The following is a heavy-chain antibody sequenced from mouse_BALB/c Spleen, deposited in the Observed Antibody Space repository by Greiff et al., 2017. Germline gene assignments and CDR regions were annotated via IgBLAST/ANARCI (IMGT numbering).Heavy chain of an antibody. D-gene: IGHD2-4*01. Sequence: VQLQQPGAELVKPGTSVKLSCKASGYNFTSYWINWVKLRPGQGLEWIGDIYPGSGSTNYNEKFKSKATLTVDTSSSTSYMQLSSLASEDSALYYCASMITTRGDYFDDWGQGTTLTVSS. V-gene: IGHV1-55*01. CDR2: IYPGSGST. CDR3: ASMITTRGDYFDD. J-gene: IGHJ2*01. CDR1: GYNFTSYW.